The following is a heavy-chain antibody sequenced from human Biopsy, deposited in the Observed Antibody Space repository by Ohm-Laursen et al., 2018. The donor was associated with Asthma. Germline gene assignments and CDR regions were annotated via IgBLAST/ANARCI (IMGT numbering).Heavy chain of an antibody. J-gene: IGHJ4*02. CDR1: GITFSTYG. CDR2: IWYDGRKK. D-gene: IGHD3-22*01. CDR3: ARGDSSNWSHYYFDY. Sequence: SLRLSCAASGITFSTYGMHWVRQAPGKGLEWVSFIWYDGRKKTYADSVKGRFTISRDNSKNTLYLQMHSLRAEDTAVYYCARGDSSNWSHYYFDYWGQGTLVTVSS. V-gene: IGHV3-33*01.